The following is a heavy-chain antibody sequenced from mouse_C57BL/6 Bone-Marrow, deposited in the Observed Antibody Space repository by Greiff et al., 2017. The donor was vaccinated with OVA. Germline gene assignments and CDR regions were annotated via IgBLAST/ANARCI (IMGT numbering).Heavy chain of an antibody. CDR2: INPNNGGT. CDR1: GYTFTDYN. V-gene: IGHV1-18*01. Sequence: VQLQQSGPELVKPGASVKIPCKASGYTFTDYNMDWVKQSHGKSLEWIGDINPNNGGTIYNQKFKGKATLTVDKSSSTAYMELRSLTSEDTAVYYCATYYSSYVFAYWGQGTLVTVSA. D-gene: IGHD2-5*01. CDR3: ATYYSSYVFAY. J-gene: IGHJ3*01.